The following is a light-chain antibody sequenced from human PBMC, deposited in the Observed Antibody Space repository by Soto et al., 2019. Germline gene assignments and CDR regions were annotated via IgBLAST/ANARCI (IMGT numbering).Light chain of an antibody. CDR2: DAS. J-gene: IGKJ4*01. V-gene: IGKV1-33*01. Sequence: DIQMTQSPSPMSASVGDRVTITCQASQDIKNYLNWYQQKSGKAPKLLIYDASDLGTGVPSRFSGSGSGTDFTFTINSLQPEDIATYYCQQYDNLPLTFGGGTKVDIK. CDR3: QQYDNLPLT. CDR1: QDIKNY.